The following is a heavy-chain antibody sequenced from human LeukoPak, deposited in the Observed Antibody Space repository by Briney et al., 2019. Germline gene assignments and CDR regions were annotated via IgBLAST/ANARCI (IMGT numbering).Heavy chain of an antibody. CDR3: ARSRARTYYYYGMDV. J-gene: IGHJ6*02. V-gene: IGHV4-34*01. D-gene: IGHD2-2*01. CDR2: INHSGST. Sequence: KSSETLSLTCAVYGGSFSGYYWSWIRQPPGKGLEWIGEINHSGSTNYNPSLKSRVTISVDTSKNQFSLKLSSVTAADTAVYYCARSRARTYYYYGMDVWGQGTTVTVSS. CDR1: GGSFSGYY.